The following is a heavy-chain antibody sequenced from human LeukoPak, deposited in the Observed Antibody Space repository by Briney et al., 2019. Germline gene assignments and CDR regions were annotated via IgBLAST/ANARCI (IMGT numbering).Heavy chain of an antibody. CDR1: GFTFSSYS. CDR3: ARLSSWVFEI. V-gene: IGHV3-21*01. D-gene: IGHD3-16*01. Sequence: GGSLRLSCAASGFTFSSYSMNWVRQAPGKGLEWVSSISSSSSYIYYADLVKGRFTISRDNAKNSLYLQMNSLRAEDTAVYFCARLSSWVFEIWGQGTMVTVSS. J-gene: IGHJ3*02. CDR2: ISSSSSYI.